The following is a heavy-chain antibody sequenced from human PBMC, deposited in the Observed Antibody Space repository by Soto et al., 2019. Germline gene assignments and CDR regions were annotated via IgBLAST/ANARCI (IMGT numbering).Heavy chain of an antibody. CDR1: GDSISSGNYD. J-gene: IGHJ4*02. D-gene: IGHD3-3*01. V-gene: IGHV4-30-4*08. CDR3: ARALWSGFPDY. Sequence: PSETLSLTFSVSGDSISSGNYDWSWIRQPSGKGLEWIGYIYHSGTTYYNPSPKSRVTISVDTSKNQFSLNVSSVSATDTAVYYCARALWSGFPDYWGQGTLVTVSS. CDR2: IYHSGTT.